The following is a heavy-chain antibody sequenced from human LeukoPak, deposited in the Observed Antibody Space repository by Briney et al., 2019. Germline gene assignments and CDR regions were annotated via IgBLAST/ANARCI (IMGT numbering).Heavy chain of an antibody. Sequence: SETLSLTCTVSGGSISSGSYYWRWIRQPAGKGLEWIGCIYTSGSTNYNPSLKSRVSISVDTSKNQFSLKLSSVTAADTAVYYCARDVVYCSGGSCLNWFDPWGQGTLVTVSS. D-gene: IGHD2-15*01. CDR3: ARDVVYCSGGSCLNWFDP. J-gene: IGHJ5*02. CDR2: IYTSGST. CDR1: GGSISSGSYY. V-gene: IGHV4-61*02.